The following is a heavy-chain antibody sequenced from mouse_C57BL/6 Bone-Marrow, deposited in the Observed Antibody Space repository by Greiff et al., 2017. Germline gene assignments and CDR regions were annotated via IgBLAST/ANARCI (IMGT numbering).Heavy chain of an antibody. Sequence: EVKLVESGGGLVKPGGSLKLSCAASGFTFSSYAMSWVRQTPEKRLEWVATISDGGSYTYYPGNVKGRFTISRDNAKNNLYLQMSHLKSEDTAMYYCARGELRSYYYAMDYWGQGTSVTVSS. CDR1: GFTFSSYA. CDR3: ARGELRSYYYAMDY. CDR2: ISDGGSYT. J-gene: IGHJ4*01. D-gene: IGHD1-1*01. V-gene: IGHV5-4*03.